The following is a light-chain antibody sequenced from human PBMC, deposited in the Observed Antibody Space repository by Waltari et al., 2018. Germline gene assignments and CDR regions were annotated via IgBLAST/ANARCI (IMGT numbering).Light chain of an antibody. CDR3: QQYGSSQFT. Sequence: EIVLTPSPGTLSLSPGERATLSCRASQSVSSNYLAWYQQKPGQAPRLLIYGASSRATGIPDRFSGSGSGTDFTLTISRLEPEDFAVYYCQQYGSSQFTFGPGTKVDVK. J-gene: IGKJ3*01. V-gene: IGKV3-20*01. CDR1: QSVSSNY. CDR2: GAS.